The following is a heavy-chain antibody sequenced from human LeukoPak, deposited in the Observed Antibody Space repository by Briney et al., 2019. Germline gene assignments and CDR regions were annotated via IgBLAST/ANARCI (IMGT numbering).Heavy chain of an antibody. V-gene: IGHV3-30-3*01. J-gene: IGHJ4*02. CDR1: GFTFSSYA. CDR3: ARLLGFWSGYDY. D-gene: IGHD3-3*01. Sequence: GGSLRLSCAASGFTFSSYAMHWVRQAPGKGLEWVAVISYDGSNKYYAGSVKGRFTISRDNSKNTLYLQMNSLRAEDTAVYYCARLLGFWSGYDYWGQGTLVTVSS. CDR2: ISYDGSNK.